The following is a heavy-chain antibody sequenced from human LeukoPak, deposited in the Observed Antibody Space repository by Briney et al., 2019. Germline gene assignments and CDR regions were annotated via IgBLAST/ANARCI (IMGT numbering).Heavy chain of an antibody. CDR2: ISAYNGNT. CDR3: ARDQTAVAQVRSLHLDY. Sequence: GASVKVSCKASGYTFTSYGISWVRQAPGQGLEWMGWISAYNGNTNYAQKLQGRVTMTTDTSTSTAYVELRSLRSDDTAVYYCARDQTAVAQVRSLHLDYWGQGTLVTVSS. CDR1: GYTFTSYG. D-gene: IGHD6-19*01. V-gene: IGHV1-18*01. J-gene: IGHJ4*02.